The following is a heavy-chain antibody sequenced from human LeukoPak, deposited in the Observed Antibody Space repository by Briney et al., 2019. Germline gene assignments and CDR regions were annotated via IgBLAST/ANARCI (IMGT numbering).Heavy chain of an antibody. CDR1: GGSISTYY. D-gene: IGHD2-21*01. CDR3: ARSRSSIAPV. Sequence: SGTLSLTCTVSGGSISTYYWSWIRQPAGKGLEWIGRFYPSGNSNYNPSLKGRVTMSVDTSKNHFSLNLTSVTAADTAVYYCARSRSSIAPVWGQGILVTVSS. CDR2: FYPSGNS. V-gene: IGHV4-4*07. J-gene: IGHJ4*02.